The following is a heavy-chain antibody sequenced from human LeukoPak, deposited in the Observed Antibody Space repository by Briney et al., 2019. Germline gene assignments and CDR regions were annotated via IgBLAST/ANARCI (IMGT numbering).Heavy chain of an antibody. J-gene: IGHJ4*02. CDR3: VKDISGSFSFDY. CDR1: GFTFSNYA. Sequence: GGSLRLSCAASGFTFSNYAMHWVRQAPGKGLEWVAVISYDGSSKSYADSVKGRFTISRDNSENTLYLQMNSLRAEDTAVFHCVKDISGSFSFDYWGQGTLVTVSS. CDR2: ISYDGSSK. D-gene: IGHD1-26*01. V-gene: IGHV3-30-3*01.